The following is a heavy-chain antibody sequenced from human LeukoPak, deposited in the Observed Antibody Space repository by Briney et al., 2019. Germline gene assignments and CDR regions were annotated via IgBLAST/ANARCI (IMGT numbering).Heavy chain of an antibody. V-gene: IGHV1-24*01. CDR2: FDPEDGET. CDR1: GYTLTELS. CDR3: ATLGVEMATIINPYYYYGMDV. Sequence: ASVKVSCKVSGYTLTELSMHWVRQAPGKGVEWRGGFDPEDGETIYAQKFQGSVTMTEDTSTDTAYMELSSLRSEDTAVYYCATLGVEMATIINPYYYYGMDVWGQGTTVTVSS. D-gene: IGHD5-24*01. J-gene: IGHJ6*02.